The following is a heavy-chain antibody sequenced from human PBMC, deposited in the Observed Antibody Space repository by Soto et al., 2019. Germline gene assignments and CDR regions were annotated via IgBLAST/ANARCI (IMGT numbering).Heavy chain of an antibody. D-gene: IGHD3-10*01. Sequence: ASVKVSCKVSGYTVTELSMHWVRQAPGKGLEWMGGFDPEDGETIYAQKFQGRVTMTEDTFTDTAYMELGSLRSEDTAVYYCATAKPYYYGSGSRIDYWGQGTLVTASS. CDR3: ATAKPYYYGSGSRIDY. V-gene: IGHV1-24*01. CDR2: FDPEDGET. J-gene: IGHJ4*02. CDR1: GYTVTELS.